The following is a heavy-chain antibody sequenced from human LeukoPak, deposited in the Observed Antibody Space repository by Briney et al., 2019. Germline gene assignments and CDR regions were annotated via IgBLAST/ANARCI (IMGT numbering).Heavy chain of an antibody. V-gene: IGHV1-18*01. Sequence: GASVKVSCKASGYTFTSYGISWVRQAPGQGLEWMGWISAYNGNTNYAQKLQGRVTMTTDTSTSSAYMELRSLRSDDTAVYYCARDLPHYYYGSSGNWFDPWGQGTLVTVSS. D-gene: IGHD3-22*01. CDR3: ARDLPHYYYGSSGNWFDP. CDR2: ISAYNGNT. CDR1: GYTFTSYG. J-gene: IGHJ5*02.